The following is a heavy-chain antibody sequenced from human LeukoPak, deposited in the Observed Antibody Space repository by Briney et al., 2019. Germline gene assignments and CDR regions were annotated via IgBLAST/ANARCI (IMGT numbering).Heavy chain of an antibody. V-gene: IGHV3-21*01. D-gene: IGHD6-19*01. CDR1: GFTFSSYS. J-gene: IGHJ4*02. CDR3: ATEYSSGWYSGSFGDY. CDR2: ISSSSSYI. Sequence: PGGSLRLSCAASGFTFSSYSMNWVRQAPGKGLEWVSSISSSSSYIYYADSVKGRFTISRDNAKNSLYLQMNSLRAEDTAVYYCATEYSSGWYSGSFGDYWGQGTLVTVSS.